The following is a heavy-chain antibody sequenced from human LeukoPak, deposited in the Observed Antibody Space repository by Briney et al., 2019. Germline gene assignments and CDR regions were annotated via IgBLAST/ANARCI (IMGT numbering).Heavy chain of an antibody. Sequence: ASVKVSCKASGYTFTSYDINWVRQATGQGLEWMGWMNPNSGNTGYAQKFQGRVTMTRNTSISTAYMELSSLRSEDTAVYYCAKDSVVARGVRWFDPWGQGTLVTVSS. CDR2: MNPNSGNT. CDR3: AKDSVVARGVRWFDP. CDR1: GYTFTSYD. V-gene: IGHV1-8*01. D-gene: IGHD2-2*01. J-gene: IGHJ5*02.